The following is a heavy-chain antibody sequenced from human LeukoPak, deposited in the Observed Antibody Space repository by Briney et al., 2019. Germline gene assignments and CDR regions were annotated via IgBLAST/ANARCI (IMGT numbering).Heavy chain of an antibody. CDR3: ARFPLGGYYYFDY. V-gene: IGHV1-69*05. Sequence: SVKVSCKASGGTFSSYAISWVRQAPGQGLEWMGRIIPIFGTANYAQKFQGSVTITTDESTSTAYMELSSLRSEDTAVYYCARFPLGGYYYFDYWGQGTLVTVSS. CDR2: IIPIFGTA. D-gene: IGHD3-22*01. CDR1: GGTFSSYA. J-gene: IGHJ4*02.